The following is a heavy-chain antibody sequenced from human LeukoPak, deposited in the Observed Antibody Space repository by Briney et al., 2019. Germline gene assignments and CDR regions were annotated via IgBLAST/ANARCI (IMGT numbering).Heavy chain of an antibody. V-gene: IGHV1-8*03. J-gene: IGHJ4*02. CDR1: GYTFTSYD. D-gene: IGHD2-2*01. CDR2: MNPNSGNT. CDR3: ARLTPNVVLPATSPDS. Sequence: ASVKVSCKASGYTFTSYDINWVRQATGQGLEWMGWMNPNSGNTGYAQKFQGRVTITRNTSISTAYMELSRLTSDDTAVYYCARLTPNVVLPATSPDSWGQGTLVTVSS.